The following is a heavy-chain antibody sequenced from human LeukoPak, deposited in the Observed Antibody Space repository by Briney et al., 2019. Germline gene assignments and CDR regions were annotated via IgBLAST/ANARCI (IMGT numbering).Heavy chain of an antibody. J-gene: IGHJ4*02. D-gene: IGHD6-19*01. CDR3: ARGQVGRAGTFRIWAYFDH. V-gene: IGHV4-34*01. CDR2: INHSGST. Sequence: SETLSLTCAVYGGSFSGYYWSWIRLPPGKGLEWIGEINHSGSTNYNPSLKSRVTISVDTSKNQFSLTLSSVTAADTAVYYCARGQVGRAGTFRIWAYFDHWGQGTLVIVSS. CDR1: GGSFSGYY.